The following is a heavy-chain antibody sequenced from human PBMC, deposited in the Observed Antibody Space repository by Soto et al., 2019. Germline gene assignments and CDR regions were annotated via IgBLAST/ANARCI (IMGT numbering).Heavy chain of an antibody. CDR3: ARSDYGDNYYYYYGMDV. V-gene: IGHV3-23*01. CDR2: ISGSGGST. J-gene: IGHJ6*02. D-gene: IGHD4-17*01. Sequence: GGSLRLSCAASGFTFSSYAMSWVRQASGKGLEWVSAISGSGGSTYYADSVKGRFTISRDNSKNTLYLQMNSLRAEDTAVYYCARSDYGDNYYYYYGMDVWGQGTTVTVSS. CDR1: GFTFSSYA.